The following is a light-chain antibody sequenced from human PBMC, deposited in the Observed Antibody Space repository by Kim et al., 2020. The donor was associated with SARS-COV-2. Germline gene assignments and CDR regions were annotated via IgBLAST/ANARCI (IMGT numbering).Light chain of an antibody. CDR2: GKN. Sequence: SSELTQDPAVSVALGQTVRITCQGDSLRSYYATWYQQKPGQAPILVIYGKNKRPSGIPDRFSGSSSGNTASLTITGTQAGDEADYYCNSRNSNDNVVFGGGTKLTV. V-gene: IGLV3-19*01. CDR1: SLRSYY. J-gene: IGLJ2*01. CDR3: NSRNSNDNVV.